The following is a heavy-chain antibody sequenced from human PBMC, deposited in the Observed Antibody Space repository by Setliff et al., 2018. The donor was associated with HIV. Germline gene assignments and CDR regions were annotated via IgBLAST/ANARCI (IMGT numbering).Heavy chain of an antibody. J-gene: IGHJ4*02. V-gene: IGHV4-61*09. CDR1: GDSISSGSYY. D-gene: IGHD1-26*01. CDR3: ARAHRDARNHREEDY. Sequence: SETLSLTCSVSGDSISSGSYYWSWIRLPAGRGLEWIGQIHTTGSTNYNPSLKSRVTISMDTSKNQFSLNLNSVTATDTATYYCARAHRDARNHREEDYWGQGTLVTVSS. CDR2: IHTTGST.